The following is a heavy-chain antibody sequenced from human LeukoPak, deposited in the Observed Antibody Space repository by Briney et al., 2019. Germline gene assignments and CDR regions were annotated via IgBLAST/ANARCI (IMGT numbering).Heavy chain of an antibody. CDR3: ARGGGLDV. J-gene: IGHJ6*02. CDR1: GFTFSTYS. V-gene: IGHV3-7*03. D-gene: IGHD3-16*01. CDR2: INHNGNVN. Sequence: GGSLRLSCAASGFTFSTYSMTWVRQAPGKGLEWVASINHNGNVNYYVDSVKGRFTISRDNAKNSLYLQMSNLRAEDTAVYFCARGGGLDVWGQGATITVSS.